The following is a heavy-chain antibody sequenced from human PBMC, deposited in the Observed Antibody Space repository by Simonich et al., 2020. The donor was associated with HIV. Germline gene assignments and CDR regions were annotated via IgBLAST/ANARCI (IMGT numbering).Heavy chain of an antibody. CDR3: ARRHPTTVTTPYFDY. CDR1: GGSFSGYY. J-gene: IGHJ4*02. D-gene: IGHD4-17*01. CDR2: INHSDRT. Sequence: QVQLQQWGAGLLKPSETLSLTCAVYGGSFSGYYWSWVRQPPGKGRGWIGEINHSDRTNYNPSLKSRVTISVDTSKNQFSLKLSSVTAADTAVYYCARRHPTTVTTPYFDYWGQGTLVTVSS. V-gene: IGHV4-34*01.